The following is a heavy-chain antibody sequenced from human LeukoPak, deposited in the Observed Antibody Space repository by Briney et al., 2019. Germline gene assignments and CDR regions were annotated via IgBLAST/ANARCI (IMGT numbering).Heavy chain of an antibody. CDR2: INHSGST. Sequence: SETLSLTCAVYGGSFSGYYWSWIRQPPGKGLEWIGEINHSGSTNYNPSLKSRVTISLDTSKHQFSLKRSSVTAADTAVYYCARGLLTGYYGSWFVPCGQGTLVTVSS. CDR3: ARGLLTGYYGSWFVP. CDR1: GGSFSGYY. V-gene: IGHV4-34*01. J-gene: IGHJ5*02. D-gene: IGHD3-9*01.